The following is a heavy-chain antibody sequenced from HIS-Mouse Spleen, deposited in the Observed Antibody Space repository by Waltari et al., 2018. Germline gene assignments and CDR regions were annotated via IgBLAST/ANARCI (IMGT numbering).Heavy chain of an antibody. V-gene: IGHV1-2*02. D-gene: IGHD3-10*01. Sequence: QVQLVQSGAEVKKPGASVKVSCKASGYTFTGYYMHWVRQAPGQGVEWMGWINPNSGGTNYAQKFQGRVTMTRDTSISTASMGLSRLGSDDPAVYYCAGEGVLLWFGAGDYWGQGTLVTVSS. CDR1: GYTFTGYY. J-gene: IGHJ4*02. CDR2: INPNSGGT. CDR3: AGEGVLLWFGAGDY.